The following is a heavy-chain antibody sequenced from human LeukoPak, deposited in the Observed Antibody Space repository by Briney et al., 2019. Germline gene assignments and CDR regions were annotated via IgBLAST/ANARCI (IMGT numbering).Heavy chain of an antibody. D-gene: IGHD3-10*01. V-gene: IGHV1-2*02. J-gene: IGHJ4*02. CDR2: INPNSGGT. CDR3: ARVRPTEFGEFTQFFDY. CDR1: GYTFTSYD. Sequence: VASVKVSCKASGYTFTSYDINWVRQATGQGLEWMGWINPNSGGTNYAQKFQGRVTMTRDTSISTAYMELSRLRSDDTAVYYCARVRPTEFGEFTQFFDYWGQGTLVTVSS.